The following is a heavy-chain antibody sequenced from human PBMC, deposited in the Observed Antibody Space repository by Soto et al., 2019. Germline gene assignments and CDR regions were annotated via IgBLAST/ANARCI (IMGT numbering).Heavy chain of an antibody. CDR3: ARARGARYFDY. Sequence: QVQLQESGPGLVKPSQTLSLTCTVSGGSISSGDYYWSWIRQPPGKGLEWIGYIYYSGSTYYNPSLKGRVTXSLXTSKNQCSLKLSSVTAADTAVYYCARARGARYFDYWGQGTLVTVSS. V-gene: IGHV4-30-4*01. CDR1: GGSISSGDYY. D-gene: IGHD2-15*01. J-gene: IGHJ4*02. CDR2: IYYSGST.